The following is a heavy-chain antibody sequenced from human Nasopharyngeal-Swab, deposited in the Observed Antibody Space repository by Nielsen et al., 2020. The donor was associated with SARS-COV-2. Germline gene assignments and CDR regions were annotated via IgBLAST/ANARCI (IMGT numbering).Heavy chain of an antibody. Sequence: SETLSLTCAVSGGSISSSNWWSWVRQPPGKGLEWIGEIYHSGSTNYNPSLKSRVTISVDKSKNQFSLKLSSVTAADTAVYYCARTYIVVVPAAMGYYYYGMDVWGQGTTVIVSS. J-gene: IGHJ6*02. V-gene: IGHV4-4*02. CDR2: IYHSGST. D-gene: IGHD2-2*01. CDR1: GGSISSSNW. CDR3: ARTYIVVVPAAMGYYYYGMDV.